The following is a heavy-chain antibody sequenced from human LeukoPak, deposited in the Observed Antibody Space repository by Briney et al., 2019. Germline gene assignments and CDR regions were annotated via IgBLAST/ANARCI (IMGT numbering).Heavy chain of an antibody. D-gene: IGHD6-19*01. CDR2: INSDGSST. V-gene: IGHV3-74*01. CDR1: GFTFSSYR. CDR3: ARDNGWYDFDY. Sequence: PGGSLRLSCAASGFTFSSYRMHWVRQAPGKGLVRVSHINSDGSSTNYADSVKGRFTISRDNAKNTLFLQMNSLRAEDTAVYYCARDNGWYDFDYWGQGTLVTVSS. J-gene: IGHJ4*02.